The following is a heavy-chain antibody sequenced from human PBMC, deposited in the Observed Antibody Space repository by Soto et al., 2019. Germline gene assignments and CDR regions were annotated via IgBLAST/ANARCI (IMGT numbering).Heavy chain of an antibody. CDR1: GLTVSSNY. CDR3: ARDRPGDEGDGFDI. Sequence: EVQLVETGGGLIQPGGSLRLSCAASGLTVSSNYMNWVRQAPGKGLEWVSVLYSGGSTHYAGSLKGRFIISRDNSKNTLYLQMNSLRVEDTAVSYCARDRPGDEGDGFDIWGHGTMVTVSS. V-gene: IGHV3-53*02. D-gene: IGHD3-10*01. J-gene: IGHJ3*02. CDR2: LYSGGST.